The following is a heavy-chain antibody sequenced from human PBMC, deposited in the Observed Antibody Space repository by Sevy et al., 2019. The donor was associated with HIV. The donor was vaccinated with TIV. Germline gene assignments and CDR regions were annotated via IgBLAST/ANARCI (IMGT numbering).Heavy chain of an antibody. V-gene: IGHV1-3*01. CDR3: ARGDCSSTSCYHPYYYYGMDV. D-gene: IGHD2-2*01. CDR1: GYTFTSYA. Sequence: ASVKVSCKASGYTFTSYAMHWVRQAPGQRLEWMGWINAGNGNTKWSQRFQGRVTITRDTSASTAYMELSSLRSEDTAVYYCARGDCSSTSCYHPYYYYGMDVWGQGTTVTVSS. J-gene: IGHJ6*02. CDR2: INAGNGNT.